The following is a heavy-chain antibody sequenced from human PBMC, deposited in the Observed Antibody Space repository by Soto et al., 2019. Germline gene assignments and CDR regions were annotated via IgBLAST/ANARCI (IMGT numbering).Heavy chain of an antibody. V-gene: IGHV3-33*01. CDR3: AREGSVAGTSLIDY. J-gene: IGHJ4*02. Sequence: QVQLVESGGGVVQPGRSLRLSCAASGFTFSDYGMHWVRQAPGKGLEWVTVIWYDGSEKYYADSVKGRFSISRDNSKNTLYLQMNSLRLEDTAVYYCAREGSVAGTSLIDYWGQGALVTVSS. CDR2: IWYDGSEK. D-gene: IGHD6-19*01. CDR1: GFTFSDYG.